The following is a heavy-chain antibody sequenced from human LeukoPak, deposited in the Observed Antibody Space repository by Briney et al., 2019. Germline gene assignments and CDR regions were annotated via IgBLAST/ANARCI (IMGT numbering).Heavy chain of an antibody. CDR2: ISTSGST. D-gene: IGHD3-22*01. CDR3: ASPRSGYRYTFDY. CDR1: AASISNYY. V-gene: IGHV4-4*09. Sequence: SETLSLTCAVSAASISNYYWSWIRQAPGKGPEWIGYISTSGSTNYNPSLKSRVSISLDTSKNRFSLNLNFVTAADTAVYYCASPRSGYRYTFDYWGQGALVTVSS. J-gene: IGHJ4*02.